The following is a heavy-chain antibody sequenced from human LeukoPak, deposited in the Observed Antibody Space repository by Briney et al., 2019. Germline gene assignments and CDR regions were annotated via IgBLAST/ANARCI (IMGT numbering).Heavy chain of an antibody. CDR2: TSWNSGSI. Sequence: GGSLRLSCAASGFTFDDYAMHWVRQAPGKGLEWVSGTSWNSGSIGYADSVKGRFTISRDNAKNSLYLQMNSLRAEDTALYYCAKASTAGSYYQPYNWFDPWGQGTLVTVSS. D-gene: IGHD3-10*01. J-gene: IGHJ5*02. CDR1: GFTFDDYA. CDR3: AKASTAGSYYQPYNWFDP. V-gene: IGHV3-9*01.